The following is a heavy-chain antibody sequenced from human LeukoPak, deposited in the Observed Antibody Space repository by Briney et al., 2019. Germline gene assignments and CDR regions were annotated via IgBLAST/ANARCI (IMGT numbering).Heavy chain of an antibody. J-gene: IGHJ4*02. Sequence: SSETLSLTCTVSSGSIRSSSYYWGWIRQPPGKGLEWIGSIFYSGSTYYNPSLKSRVTMSVDTSKNQFSLKLSSVTAADTAVYYCARLAYYYGSGSYWPLPTNFDYWGQGTLVTVSS. CDR3: ARLAYYYGSGSYWPLPTNFDY. V-gene: IGHV4-39*01. D-gene: IGHD3-10*01. CDR2: IFYSGST. CDR1: SGSIRSSSYY.